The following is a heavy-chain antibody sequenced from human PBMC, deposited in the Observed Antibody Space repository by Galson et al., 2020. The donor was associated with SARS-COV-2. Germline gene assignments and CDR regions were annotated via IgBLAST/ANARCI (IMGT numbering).Heavy chain of an antibody. D-gene: IGHD2-2*01. V-gene: IGHV4-34*01. Sequence: SETLSLTCAVYGGSFSGYYRSWIRQPPGKGLEWIGEINHSGSTNYNPSLKSRVTISVDTSKNQFSLKLSSVTAADTAVYYCARGIIVVVPAAISRLGGFDPWGQGTLVTVSS. CDR3: ARGIIVVVPAAISRLGGFDP. J-gene: IGHJ5*02. CDR1: GGSFSGYY. CDR2: INHSGST.